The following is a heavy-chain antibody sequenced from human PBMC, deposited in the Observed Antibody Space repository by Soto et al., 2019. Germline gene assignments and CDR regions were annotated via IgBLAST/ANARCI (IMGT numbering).Heavy chain of an antibody. CDR1: GGTFISHS. Sequence: GASVKVSCKSSGGTFISHSINWVRQAPGQGLEWMGGIIPIFGPANFAKKFQGRVTITADESTTTAYMELSSLTSEDTAVYYCATGSFTSTGGRIGYHYNAMDVWGQGTTVTVS. D-gene: IGHD1-1*01. CDR3: ATGSFTSTGGRIGYHYNAMDV. CDR2: IIPIFGPA. J-gene: IGHJ6*02. V-gene: IGHV1-69*13.